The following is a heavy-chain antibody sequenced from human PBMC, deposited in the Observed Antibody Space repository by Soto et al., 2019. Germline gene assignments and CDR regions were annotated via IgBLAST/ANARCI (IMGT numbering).Heavy chain of an antibody. V-gene: IGHV1-18*01. CDR3: ARDVAVAGYFDY. Sequence: ASVKVSCKVSGYTFTSYGISWVRQAPGQGLEWMGWISAYNGNTNYAQKLQGRVTMTTDTSTSTAYMELRSLRSDDTAVYYCARDVAVAGYFDYWGQGTLVTVSS. CDR1: GYTFTSYG. CDR2: ISAYNGNT. J-gene: IGHJ4*02. D-gene: IGHD6-19*01.